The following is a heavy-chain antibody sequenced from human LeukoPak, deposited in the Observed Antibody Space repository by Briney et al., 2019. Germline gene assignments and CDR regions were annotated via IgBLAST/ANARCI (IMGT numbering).Heavy chain of an antibody. D-gene: IGHD2-21*01. CDR1: GFTVSNNH. J-gene: IGHJ4*02. CDR3: ARDRSELCSDY. CDR2: IYSDDAI. Sequence: GGSLRLSCAASGFTVSNNHMSWVRQAPGKGLEWVSVIYSDDAINYADSVKGRFTISRDNSKNTLYLQMNSLRAEDTAVYYCARDRSELCSDYWGQGTLVTVSS. V-gene: IGHV3-66*01.